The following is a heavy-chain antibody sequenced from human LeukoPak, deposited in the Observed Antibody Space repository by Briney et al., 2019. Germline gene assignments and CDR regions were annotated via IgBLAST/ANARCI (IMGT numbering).Heavy chain of an antibody. D-gene: IGHD3-3*01. Sequence: GGSLRLSCAASGFTFSSYEMNWVRQAPGKGLEWVSYISSSGSTIYYADSVKGRFTISRDNAKNSLYLQMNSLRAEDTAVYYCARRPYDFWSGYYLDYWGQGTLVTVSS. J-gene: IGHJ4*02. CDR2: ISSSGSTI. V-gene: IGHV3-48*03. CDR1: GFTFSSYE. CDR3: ARRPYDFWSGYYLDY.